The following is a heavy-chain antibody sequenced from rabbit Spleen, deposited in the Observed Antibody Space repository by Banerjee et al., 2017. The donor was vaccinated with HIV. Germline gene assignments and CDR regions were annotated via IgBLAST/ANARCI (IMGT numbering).Heavy chain of an antibody. CDR1: GFDFSNYG. Sequence: QQQLEESGGGLVQPGGSLKLSCKASGFDFSNYGMSWVRQAPGKGLEWIGYIDPIFGRTYYASWVNGRFTISSHNAQNTLYLQLNSLTAADTATYFCVRGASSSGYYSLWGQGTLVTVS. J-gene: IGHJ4*01. CDR3: VRGASSSGYYSL. CDR2: IDPIFGRT. D-gene: IGHD1-1*01. V-gene: IGHV1S47*01.